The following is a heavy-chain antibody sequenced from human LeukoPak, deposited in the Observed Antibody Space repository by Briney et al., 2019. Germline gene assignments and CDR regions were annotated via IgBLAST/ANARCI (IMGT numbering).Heavy chain of an antibody. D-gene: IGHD3-10*01. CDR2: ISSSSSYI. CDR3: ARASMVRGVGAFDI. J-gene: IGHJ3*02. V-gene: IGHV3-21*01. Sequence: GGSLRLSCAASGFTFSSYSMHWVRQAPGKGLEWVSSISSSSSYIYYADSVKGRFTISRDNAKNSLYLQMNSLRAEDTAVYYCARASMVRGVGAFDIWGQGTMVTVSS. CDR1: GFTFSSYS.